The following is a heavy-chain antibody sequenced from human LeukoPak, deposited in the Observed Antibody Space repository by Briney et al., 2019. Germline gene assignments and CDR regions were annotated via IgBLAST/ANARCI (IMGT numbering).Heavy chain of an antibody. D-gene: IGHD1-26*01. CDR2: INHSGST. CDR1: GGSFSGYY. Sequence: SETLSLTCAVYGGSFSGYYWSWIRQPPGKGLEWIGEINHSGSTNYNPSLKSRVTISVDTSKNQFSLKLSSVTAADTAVYYCARGAPYRDSDDYWGQGTLVTVSS. J-gene: IGHJ4*02. CDR3: ARGAPYRDSDDY. V-gene: IGHV4-34*01.